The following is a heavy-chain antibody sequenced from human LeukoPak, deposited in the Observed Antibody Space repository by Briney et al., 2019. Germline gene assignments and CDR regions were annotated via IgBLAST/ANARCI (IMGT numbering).Heavy chain of an antibody. CDR3: ARNLFDSNAYYSPADY. J-gene: IGHJ4*02. D-gene: IGHD3-22*01. V-gene: IGHV1-2*06. Sequence: ASVKVSCKASGYTFTDYYMHWVRQAPGQRFEWIGRINPNTGGTNYAQKFQGRVTMTRDTSMSTAYMEVSSLTSDDTAVYYCARNLFDSNAYYSPADYWGQGTLVTVAS. CDR2: INPNTGGT. CDR1: GYTFTDYY.